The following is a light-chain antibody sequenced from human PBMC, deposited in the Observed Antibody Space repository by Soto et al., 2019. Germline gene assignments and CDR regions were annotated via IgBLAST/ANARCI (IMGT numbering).Light chain of an antibody. CDR2: GAS. CDR3: QQYGSSPWT. J-gene: IGKJ1*01. V-gene: IGKV3-20*01. CDR1: QSVSSSY. Sequence: EIVLTQSPGTLSLSPGERATLSCRASQSVSSSYLAWYQQKPGQAPRLLIYGASSTATGIPDRFSGSGSGTDFTLTISRLEHKDFAVYYWQQYGSSPWTFGQGTKVEIK.